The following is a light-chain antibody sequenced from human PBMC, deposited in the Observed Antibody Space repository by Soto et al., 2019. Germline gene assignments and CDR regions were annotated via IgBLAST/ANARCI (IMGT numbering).Light chain of an antibody. CDR2: EVS. V-gene: IGLV2-14*01. J-gene: IGLJ1*01. CDR1: GSDVGGYNY. CDR3: SSYTSSSIDYV. Sequence: QSVLTQPASVSGSPGQSITISCTGTGSDVGGYNYVSWYQQHPGKAPKLMIYEVSNRPSGVSNRFSGSKSGNTASLTISGLQAEDEADYYCSSYTSSSIDYVFGTGTKLTVL.